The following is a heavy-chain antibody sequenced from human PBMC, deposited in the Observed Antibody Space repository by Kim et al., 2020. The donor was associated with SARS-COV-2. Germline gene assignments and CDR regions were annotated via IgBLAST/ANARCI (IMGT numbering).Heavy chain of an antibody. CDR3: TTDPLSSSAPTDYYYYGMDV. D-gene: IGHD6-6*01. Sequence: GGSLRLSCAASGFTFSNAWMRWVRQAPGKGLEWVGRIKSKTDGGTTDYAAPVKGRFTISRDDSKNTLYLQMNSLKTEDTAVYYCTTDPLSSSAPTDYYYYGMDVWGQGTTVTVSS. CDR2: IKSKTDGGTT. J-gene: IGHJ6*02. V-gene: IGHV3-15*01. CDR1: GFTFSNAW.